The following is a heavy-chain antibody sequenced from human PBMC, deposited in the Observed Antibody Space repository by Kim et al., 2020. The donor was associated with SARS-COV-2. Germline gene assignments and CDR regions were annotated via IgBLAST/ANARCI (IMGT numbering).Heavy chain of an antibody. D-gene: IGHD6-13*01. V-gene: IGHV1-18*01. CDR2: ISAYNGNT. J-gene: IGHJ6*02. CDR3: AREGNRSLDAGQQLLTYYYYYYGMDV. Sequence: ASVKVSCKASGYTFTSYGISWVRQAPGQGLEWMGWISAYNGNTNYAQKLQGRVTMTTDTSTSTAYMELRSLRSDDTAVYYCAREGNRSLDAGQQLLTYYYYYYGMDVWGQGTTVTVSS. CDR1: GYTFTSYG.